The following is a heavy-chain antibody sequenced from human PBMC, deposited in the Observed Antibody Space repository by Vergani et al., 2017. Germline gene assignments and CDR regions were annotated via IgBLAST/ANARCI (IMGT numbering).Heavy chain of an antibody. J-gene: IGHJ6*02. D-gene: IGHD6-13*01. CDR3: ASPAAAADRYYYYGMDV. CDR2: ISYDGSNK. Sequence: QVQLVESGGGVVQPGRSLRLSCAASGFTFSSYAMHWVRQAPGKGLAWVAVISYDGSNKYYADSVKGRFTISRDNSKNTLYLQMNSLRAEDTAVYYCASPAAAADRYYYYGMDVWGQGTTVTVSS. V-gene: IGHV3-30-3*01. CDR1: GFTFSSYA.